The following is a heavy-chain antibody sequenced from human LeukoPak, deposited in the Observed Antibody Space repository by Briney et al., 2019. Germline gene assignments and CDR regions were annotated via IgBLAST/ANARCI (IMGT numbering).Heavy chain of an antibody. CDR2: IYTNDNA. CDR3: ARESGYSFDY. V-gene: IGHV4-4*07. D-gene: IGHD2-15*01. Sequence: SETLSLTCAVSGVSISSNNWSWIRQPAGKQLEWIGRIYTNDNAKSSPSLLSRATVSGDTSKSQFSLRLTSVTAADTAVYYCARESGYSFDYWGQGTLVVVSS. J-gene: IGHJ4*02. CDR1: GVSISSNN.